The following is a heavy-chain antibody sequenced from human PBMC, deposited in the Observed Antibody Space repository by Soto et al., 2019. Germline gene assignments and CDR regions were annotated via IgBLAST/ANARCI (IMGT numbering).Heavy chain of an antibody. CDR3: ASRDPGTSVDY. Sequence: SETLSLTCAVSGGSFTSNNWWTWVRQPPGQGLEWIGEIYRTGSTNYNPSLKSRVTISLDESENQFSLKVTSLTAADTAVYYCASRDPGTSVDYWGQGTLVTVSS. CDR2: IYRTGST. J-gene: IGHJ4*02. CDR1: GGSFTSNNW. D-gene: IGHD1-7*01. V-gene: IGHV4-4*02.